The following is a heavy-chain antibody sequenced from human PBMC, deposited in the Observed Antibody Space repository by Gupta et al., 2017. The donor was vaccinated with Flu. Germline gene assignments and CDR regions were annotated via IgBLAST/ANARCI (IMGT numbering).Heavy chain of an antibody. CDR3: TTAVGALNYYYYGMDV. Sequence: GGGLVKPGGSLRLSCAASGFTFSNAWMSWVRQAPGKGLEWVGRIKSKTDGGTTDYAAPVKGRFTISRDDSKNTLYLQMNSLKTEDTAVYYCTTAVGALNYYYYGMDVWGQGTTVTVSS. J-gene: IGHJ6*02. V-gene: IGHV3-15*01. CDR2: IKSKTDGGTT. CDR1: GFTFSNAW. D-gene: IGHD1-26*01.